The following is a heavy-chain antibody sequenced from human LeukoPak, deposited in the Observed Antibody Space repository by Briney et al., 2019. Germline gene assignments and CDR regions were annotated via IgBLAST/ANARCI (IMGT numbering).Heavy chain of an antibody. CDR3: ARVRRGSGWYNY. D-gene: IGHD6-19*01. CDR1: GYTFTGYY. CDR2: INPNSGGT. J-gene: IGHJ4*02. V-gene: IGHV1-2*02. Sequence: ASVTVSCKASGYTFTGYYMHWVRQAPGQGLEWMGWINPNSGGTNYAQKFQGRVTMTRDTSISTAYMELSRLRSDDTAVYYCARVRRGSGWYNYWGQGTLVTVSS.